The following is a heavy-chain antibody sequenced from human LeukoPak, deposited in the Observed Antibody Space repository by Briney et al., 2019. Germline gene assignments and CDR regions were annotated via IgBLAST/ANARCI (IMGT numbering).Heavy chain of an antibody. CDR3: ARTPRTCSSTSCPIGRFDP. CDR1: GGSISSYY. CDR2: IYYSGST. Sequence: SETLSLTCTVSGGSISSYYWSWIRQPPGKGLEWIGYIYYSGSTNYNPSLKSRVTISVDTSKNQFSLKLSSVTAADTAVCYCARTPRTCSSTSCPIGRFDPWGQGTLVTVSS. J-gene: IGHJ5*02. D-gene: IGHD2-2*01. V-gene: IGHV4-59*01.